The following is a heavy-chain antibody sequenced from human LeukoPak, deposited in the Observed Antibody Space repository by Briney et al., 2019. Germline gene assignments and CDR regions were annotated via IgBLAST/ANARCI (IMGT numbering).Heavy chain of an antibody. CDR3: AREAMGATMYHLDS. CDR2: INSDGSTI. Sequence: GGSLRLSCAASGFTFSSYWMHWVRQAPGKGLVWVSRINSDGSTISYVDSAKGRFTISRDNARNTLYLQMNSLRGEDTAVYYCAREAMGATMYHLDSWGQGTLVTVSS. V-gene: IGHV3-74*01. J-gene: IGHJ4*02. CDR1: GFTFSSYW. D-gene: IGHD1-26*01.